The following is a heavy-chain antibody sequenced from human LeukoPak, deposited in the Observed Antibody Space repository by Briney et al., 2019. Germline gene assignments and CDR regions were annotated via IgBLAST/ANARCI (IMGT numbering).Heavy chain of an antibody. CDR1: GFTFSSYD. V-gene: IGHV3-13*01. CDR2: IGTAGDT. CDR3: ARGGQNPYYYDSSGYYDH. J-gene: IGHJ4*02. D-gene: IGHD3-22*01. Sequence: GGSLRLSCAASGFTFSSYDMHWVRQATGKGLEWVSAIGTAGDTYYPGSVKGRFTISRGNAKNSLYLQMNSLRAGDTAVYYCARGGQNPYYYDSSGYYDHWGQGTLVTVSS.